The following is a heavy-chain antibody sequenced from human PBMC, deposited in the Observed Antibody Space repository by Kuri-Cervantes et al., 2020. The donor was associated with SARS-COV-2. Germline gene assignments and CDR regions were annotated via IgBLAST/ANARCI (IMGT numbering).Heavy chain of an antibody. D-gene: IGHD3-16*01. Sequence: GESLKISCAASKFTFSSFPMHWVRQAPGKGLEWVAVISYDGSNKYYADSVKGRFTISRDNSENTLYLQMNSLRAEDTAVYYCARDGGGYMDVWGKGTTVTVSS. CDR3: ARDGGGYMDV. V-gene: IGHV3-30*04. CDR1: KFTFSSFP. J-gene: IGHJ6*03. CDR2: ISYDGSNK.